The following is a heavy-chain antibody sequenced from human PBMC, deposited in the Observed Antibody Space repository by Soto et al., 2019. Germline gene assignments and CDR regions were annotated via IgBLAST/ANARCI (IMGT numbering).Heavy chain of an antibody. D-gene: IGHD1-1*01. V-gene: IGHV3-30-3*01. J-gene: IGHJ4*02. CDR1: GFTFSSHS. CDR2: TSANDGTK. CDR3: AREVVTTEWYFDN. Sequence: QVQLMESGGGVVQPGGSLRLSFVTSGFTFSSHSMHWFRQAPGKGLEWVAVTSANDGTKFYTESVKGRFTVSRDNSKNTLYLQMNSFRVEDTAVYYCAREVVTTEWYFDNWGQGILVIVSS.